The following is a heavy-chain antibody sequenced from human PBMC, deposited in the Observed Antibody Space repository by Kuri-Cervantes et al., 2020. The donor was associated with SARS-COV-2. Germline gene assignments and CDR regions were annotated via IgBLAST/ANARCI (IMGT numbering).Heavy chain of an antibody. CDR1: GYTFTSYY. Sequence: ASVKVSCKASGYTFTSYYMHWVRQAPGQGLEWMGIINPSGGSTSYAQKLQGRVTMTTDTSTSTAYMELRSLRSDDTAVYYCAMTYSSGWYVDAFDIWGQGTMVTVSS. CDR2: INPSGGST. CDR3: AMTYSSGWYVDAFDI. D-gene: IGHD6-19*01. V-gene: IGHV1-46*01. J-gene: IGHJ3*02.